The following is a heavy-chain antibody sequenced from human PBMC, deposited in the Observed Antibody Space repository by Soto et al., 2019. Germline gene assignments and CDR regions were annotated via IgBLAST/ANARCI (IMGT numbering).Heavy chain of an antibody. D-gene: IGHD1-1*01. J-gene: IGHJ4*02. Sequence: EVQLLESGGGLVHPGGSLRLSCAASGFTFSSYAMNWVRLAPGKGLEWVSVISGSGGSTYYADSVKGRFTISRDNSKNTLYLHMNSLRAEDTAVYYCAKRATGTYFDYWGQGTLVTVSS. V-gene: IGHV3-23*01. CDR3: AKRATGTYFDY. CDR2: ISGSGGST. CDR1: GFTFSSYA.